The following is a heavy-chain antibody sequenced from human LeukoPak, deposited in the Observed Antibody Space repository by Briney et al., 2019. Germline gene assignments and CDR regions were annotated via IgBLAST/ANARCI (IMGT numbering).Heavy chain of an antibody. CDR3: ARLRWPRGGRSSFDY. D-gene: IGHD3-10*01. Sequence: KSGESLKISCKGSGYSFTSHWIGWVRQMPGKGLEWMGIVNPDDSDTIYSPSFQGQVTISADESITTAYLQWSSLKASDTAMYYCARLRWPRGGRSSFDYWGQGALVTVSS. CDR1: GYSFTSHW. J-gene: IGHJ4*02. CDR2: VNPDDSDT. V-gene: IGHV5-51*01.